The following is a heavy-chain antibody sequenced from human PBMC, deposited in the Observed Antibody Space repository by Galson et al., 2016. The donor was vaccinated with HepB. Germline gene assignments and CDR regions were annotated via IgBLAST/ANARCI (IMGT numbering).Heavy chain of an antibody. D-gene: IGHD6-13*01. Sequence: SVKVSCKASGYTFTSYAIHWVRQAPGQRLELMGWINGGNGNAKYSQKFQDRVTITRDTSASTAYMELSSLRSEDTAVYYCARAELRYSSTWYADFWGQGTLVTVSS. J-gene: IGHJ4*02. CDR3: ARAELRYSSTWYADF. CDR2: INGGNGNA. V-gene: IGHV1-3*01. CDR1: GYTFTSYA.